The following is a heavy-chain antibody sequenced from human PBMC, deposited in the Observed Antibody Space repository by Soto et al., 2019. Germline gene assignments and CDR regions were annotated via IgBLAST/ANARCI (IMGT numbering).Heavy chain of an antibody. D-gene: IGHD2-2*01. Sequence: SETLSLTCTVSGGSISSGGYYWSWIRQHPGKGLEWIGYIYYSGSTYYNPSLKSRVTISVDTSKNQFSLKLSSVTAADTAVYYCAREANIVVVPAAIGAFDIWGQGTMVTVSS. CDR3: AREANIVVVPAAIGAFDI. V-gene: IGHV4-31*03. J-gene: IGHJ3*02. CDR2: IYYSGST. CDR1: GGSISSGGYY.